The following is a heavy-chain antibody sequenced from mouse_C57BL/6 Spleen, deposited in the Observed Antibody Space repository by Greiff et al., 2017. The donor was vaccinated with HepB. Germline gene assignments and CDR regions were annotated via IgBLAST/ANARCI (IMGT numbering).Heavy chain of an antibody. V-gene: IGHV1-15*01. CDR2: IDPETGGT. J-gene: IGHJ3*01. CDR1: GYTFTDYE. CDR3: TSPYGSSLFAY. Sequence: QVQLKQSGAELVRPGASVTLSCKASGYTFTDYEMHWVKQTPVHGLEWIGAIDPETGGTAYNQKFKGKAILTADKSSSTAYMELRSLTSEDSAVYYCTSPYGSSLFAYWGQGTLVTVSA. D-gene: IGHD1-1*01.